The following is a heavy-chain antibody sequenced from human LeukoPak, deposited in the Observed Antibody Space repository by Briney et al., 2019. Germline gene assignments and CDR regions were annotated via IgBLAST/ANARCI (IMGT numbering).Heavy chain of an antibody. CDR1: GGTFSSYA. D-gene: IGHD2-15*01. V-gene: IGHV1-69*13. CDR3: ARAALPDIVVVVAATDRYYYYYGMDV. CDR2: IIPIFGTA. Sequence: ASVKVSCKASGGTFSSYAISWVRQAPGQGLEWMGGIIPIFGTANYAQKFQGRVTITADESTSTAYMELSSLRSEDTAVYYCARAALPDIVVVVAATDRYYYYYGMDVWGQGTMVTVSS. J-gene: IGHJ6*02.